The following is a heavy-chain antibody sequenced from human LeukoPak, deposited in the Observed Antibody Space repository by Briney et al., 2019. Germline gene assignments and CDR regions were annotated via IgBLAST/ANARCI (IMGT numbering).Heavy chain of an antibody. Sequence: WMGGIIPIFGTANCAQKFQGRVTITADESTSTAYMELSSLRSEDTAVYYCATIPGPSNLWGQGTLVTVSS. V-gene: IGHV1-69*01. CDR3: ATIPGPSNL. CDR2: IIPIFGTA. J-gene: IGHJ5*02.